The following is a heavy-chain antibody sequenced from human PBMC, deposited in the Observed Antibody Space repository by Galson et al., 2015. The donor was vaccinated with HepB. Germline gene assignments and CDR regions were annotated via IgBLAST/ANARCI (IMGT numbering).Heavy chain of an antibody. CDR3: ARLEVGAFRSCSQSFDC. Sequence: SLRLSCAASEFTVNSNYMAWVRQAPGMGLEWVSVIFSGGTTHYADSVKGRFALSRDISKNTLYLQMNSLRAEDTAVYYCARLEVGAFRSCSQSFDCWGQGTLVTVSS. J-gene: IGHJ4*02. V-gene: IGHV3-66*01. D-gene: IGHD3-3*01. CDR2: IFSGGTT. CDR1: EFTVNSNY.